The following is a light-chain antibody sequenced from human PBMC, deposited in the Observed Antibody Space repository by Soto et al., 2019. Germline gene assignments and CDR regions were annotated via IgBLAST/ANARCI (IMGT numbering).Light chain of an antibody. CDR2: AAS. J-gene: IGKJ5*01. CDR3: LSSLLWTL. CDR1: QGINTF. V-gene: IGKV1-9*01. Sequence: IQFTKSPSSLSASVGDRVTITCRASQGINTFLAWYQQKPGKAPKLLIYAASTLQSGVSSRFSGSGSGKDFTLTISSLQSEDIAVYYCLSSLLWTLFAEGGLLENK.